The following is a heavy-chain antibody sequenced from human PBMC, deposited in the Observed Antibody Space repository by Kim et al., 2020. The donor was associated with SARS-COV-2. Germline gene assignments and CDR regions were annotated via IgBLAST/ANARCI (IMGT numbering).Heavy chain of an antibody. CDR2: IYYSGST. Sequence: SETLSLTCTVSGGSISSSSYYWGWIRQPPGKGLEWIGSIYYSGSTYYNPSLKSRVTISVDTSKNQFSLKLSSVTAADTAVYYCARDVGATSRRMDWFDPWGQGTLVTVSS. CDR3: ARDVGATSRRMDWFDP. CDR1: GGSISSSSYY. V-gene: IGHV4-39*07. D-gene: IGHD1-26*01. J-gene: IGHJ5*02.